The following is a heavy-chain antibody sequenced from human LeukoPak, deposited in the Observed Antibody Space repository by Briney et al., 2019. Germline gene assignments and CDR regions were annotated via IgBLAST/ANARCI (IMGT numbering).Heavy chain of an antibody. D-gene: IGHD6-19*01. V-gene: IGHV4-39*01. Sequence: PSETLSLTCTVSGGSISKSSYNWAWIRQSPGKGLEWIGSIYPSGSTYYNPSLKSRVTISVDTSKNQFSLKLTSVTAADTAVYYCARLSRAVADYWGQGTLVTVSP. CDR2: IYPSGST. J-gene: IGHJ4*02. CDR1: GGSISKSSYN. CDR3: ARLSRAVADY.